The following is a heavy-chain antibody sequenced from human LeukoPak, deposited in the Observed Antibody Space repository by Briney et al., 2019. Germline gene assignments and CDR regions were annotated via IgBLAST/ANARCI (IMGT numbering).Heavy chain of an antibody. CDR2: MNPNSGNT. D-gene: IGHD3-3*01. CDR1: GYTFTSYY. V-gene: IGHV1-8*02. Sequence: ASVKVSCKASGYTFTSYYMHWVRQATGQGLEWMGWMNPNSGNTGYAQKFQGRVTMTRNTSISTAYMELSSLRSEDTAVYYCARAGPGITIFGVVILHNWFDPWGQGTLVTVSS. J-gene: IGHJ5*02. CDR3: ARAGPGITIFGVVILHNWFDP.